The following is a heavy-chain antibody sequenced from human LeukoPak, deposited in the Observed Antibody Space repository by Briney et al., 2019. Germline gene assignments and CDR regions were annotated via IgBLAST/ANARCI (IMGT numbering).Heavy chain of an antibody. V-gene: IGHV3-11*01. D-gene: IGHD5-18*01. J-gene: IGHJ6*02. CDR1: GFTFSDYY. CDR2: ISSSGSTI. Sequence: TGGSLRLSCAASGFTFSDYYMSWIRQAPGKGLEWVSYISSSGSTIYYADSVKGRFTISRDNAKNSLYLQMNSLRAEDTAVYYCASNEIVAGGYSYVPHGMDVWGQGTTVTVSS. CDR3: ASNEIVAGGYSYVPHGMDV.